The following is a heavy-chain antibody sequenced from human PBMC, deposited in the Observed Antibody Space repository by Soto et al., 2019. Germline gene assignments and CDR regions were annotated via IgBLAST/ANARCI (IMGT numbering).Heavy chain of an antibody. CDR1: GGSISSGDYY. V-gene: IGHV4-30-4*01. CDR2: IYYSGST. CDR3: ARLLLWFGEFSRFDP. Sequence: SETLSLTCTVSGGSISSGDYYWSWIRQPPGKGLEWIGYIYYSGSTYYNPSLKSRVTISVDTSKNQFSLKLSSVTAADTAVYYCARLLLWFGEFSRFDPWGQGTLVTVSS. D-gene: IGHD3-10*01. J-gene: IGHJ5*02.